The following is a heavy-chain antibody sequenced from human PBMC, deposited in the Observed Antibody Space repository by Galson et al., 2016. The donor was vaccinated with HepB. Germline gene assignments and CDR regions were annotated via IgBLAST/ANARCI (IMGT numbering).Heavy chain of an antibody. Sequence: SLRLSCAASGFTFSAYVMHWVRQAPGKGLEWVALTSYDGSNKYYADSVKGRFTISRDNSKNTLYLQMNSLRAEDSAVYYCAKDITDLVVVIAVQHWGQGTPVTVSS. D-gene: IGHD2-15*01. CDR3: AKDITDLVVVIAVQH. J-gene: IGHJ1*01. CDR1: GFTFSAYV. CDR2: TSYDGSNK. V-gene: IGHV3-30*18.